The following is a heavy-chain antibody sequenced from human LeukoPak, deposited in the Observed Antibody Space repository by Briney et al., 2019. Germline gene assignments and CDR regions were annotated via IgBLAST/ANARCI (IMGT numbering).Heavy chain of an antibody. D-gene: IGHD2-21*01. CDR2: IIGDGGAT. Sequence: GGSLRLSCAASGFTFSSYWMSWVRQAPGKGLEWVSSIIGDGGATHYADSVKGRFTISRDNSKNALYLRMNSLRAEDTAVYYCVKEKAYASGPFDYWGQGTLVTVSS. J-gene: IGHJ4*02. CDR1: GFTFSSYW. V-gene: IGHV3-23*01. CDR3: VKEKAYASGPFDY.